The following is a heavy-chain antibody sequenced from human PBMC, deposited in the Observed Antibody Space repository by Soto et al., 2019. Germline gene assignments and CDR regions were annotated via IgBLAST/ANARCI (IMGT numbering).Heavy chain of an antibody. CDR3: TTERGIVVVPAAMPEGYYYGMGV. CDR1: GFTFSNAW. J-gene: IGHJ6*02. D-gene: IGHD2-2*01. V-gene: IGHV3-15*07. CDR2: IKSKTDGGTT. Sequence: PGGSLRLSCAASGFTFSNAWMNWVRQAPGKGLEWVGRIKSKTDGGTTDYAAPVKGRFTISRDDSKNTLYLQMNSLKTEDTAVYYCTTERGIVVVPAAMPEGYYYGMGVWGQGTTVTVSS.